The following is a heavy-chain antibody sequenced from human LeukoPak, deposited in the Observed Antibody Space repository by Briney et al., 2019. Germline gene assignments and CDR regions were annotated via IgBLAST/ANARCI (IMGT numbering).Heavy chain of an antibody. J-gene: IGHJ4*02. D-gene: IGHD2-21*01. CDR1: GFTFSDYH. V-gene: IGHV3-21*01. CDR3: ARGLCGGDCYDY. CDR2: ISSSSNYI. Sequence: GGSLRLSCAASGFTFSDYHMNWVRQAPGKGLEWVSSISSSSNYIYYADSVKGRFTISRDNAKNSVDLQMNSLRAKDTAVYYCARGLCGGDCYDYWGQGTLVTVSS.